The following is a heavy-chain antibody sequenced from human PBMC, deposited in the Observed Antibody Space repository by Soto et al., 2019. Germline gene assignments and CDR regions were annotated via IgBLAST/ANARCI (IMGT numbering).Heavy chain of an antibody. CDR3: ARGRARDYDLWSGYPRGYFAY. D-gene: IGHD3-3*01. CDR2: INHSGST. J-gene: IGHJ4*02. Sequence: PSETLSLTCAVYGGSFSGYYCGWIRQPPGKGLEWIGEINHSGSTNYNPSLKSRVTISVDTSKNQFSLKLSSVTAADTAVYYCARGRARDYDLWSGYPRGYFAYWGQGTLVTVSS. CDR1: GGSFSGYY. V-gene: IGHV4-34*01.